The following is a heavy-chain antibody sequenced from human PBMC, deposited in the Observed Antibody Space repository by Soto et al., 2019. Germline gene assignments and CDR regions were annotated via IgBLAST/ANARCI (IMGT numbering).Heavy chain of an antibody. CDR3: AGQTFTIAAASYGRSNWYEP. V-gene: IGHV4-39*01. D-gene: IGHD6-25*01. CDR2: IYFTGNT. J-gene: IGHJ5*02. CDR1: GGSITSSSHF. Sequence: PSETLSLTCSASGGSITSSSHFWGWVRQPPGKGLEWIGTIYFTGNTYYTPSLKSRLTMSIDTSKNEFSLRLNSVTAADTAVYYCAGQTFTIAAASYGRSNWYEPWGPGTLVTVAS.